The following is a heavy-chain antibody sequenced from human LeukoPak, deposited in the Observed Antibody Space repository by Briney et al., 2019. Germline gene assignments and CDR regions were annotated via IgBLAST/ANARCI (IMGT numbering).Heavy chain of an antibody. CDR1: GFTFSSYA. J-gene: IGHJ4*02. CDR3: ASLSTSSGQQFDY. D-gene: IGHD2-2*01. V-gene: IGHV3-30*04. Sequence: GRSLRLSCAASGFTFSSYAMHWVRQAPGKGLEGGAVISYDGSNKYYADSVKGRFTNSRDNSKNTLYLQMNSLTAEDTAVYYCASLSTSSGQQFDYWGQGTLVTVSS. CDR2: ISYDGSNK.